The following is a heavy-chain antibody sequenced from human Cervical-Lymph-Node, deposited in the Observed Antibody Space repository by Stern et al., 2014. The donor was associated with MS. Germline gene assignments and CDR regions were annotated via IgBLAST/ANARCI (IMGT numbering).Heavy chain of an antibody. V-gene: IGHV1-46*01. CDR3: ARRDYSSSSSYFDY. D-gene: IGHD6-6*01. CDR1: GYTFTFYY. CDR2: INPSGGST. Sequence: VQLEESGAEVKKPGASVNISCKASGYTFTFYYMHWVRQAPGQGLEWMGVINPSGGSTSYAQKFQGRVTMTRDTSTSTVYMELSSLRSDDTAVYYCARRDYSSSSSYFDYWGQGTLVTVSS. J-gene: IGHJ4*02.